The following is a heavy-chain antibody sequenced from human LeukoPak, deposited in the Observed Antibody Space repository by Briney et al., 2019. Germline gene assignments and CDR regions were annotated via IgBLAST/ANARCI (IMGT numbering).Heavy chain of an antibody. D-gene: IGHD6-19*01. Sequence: GGSLRLSCVASGFTFNNYAMHWVRQAPGKGLEWVAFISYDGSNKYYADSVKGRFTISRDNSKNTLYLQMNSLRAEDTAVYYCAKVGSSSSGWDYFDYWGQGTLVTVSS. CDR2: ISYDGSNK. CDR1: GFTFNNYA. V-gene: IGHV3-30-3*01. J-gene: IGHJ4*02. CDR3: AKVGSSSSGWDYFDY.